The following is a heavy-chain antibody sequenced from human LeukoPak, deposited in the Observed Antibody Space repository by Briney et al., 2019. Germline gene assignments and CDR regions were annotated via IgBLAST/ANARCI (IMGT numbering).Heavy chain of an antibody. CDR2: IIPIFGIA. CDR1: GGTFSSYA. Sequence: GASVKVSCKASGGTFSSYAISWVRQAPGQGLEWMGRIIPIFGIANYEQKFQGRVTITADKSTSTAYMELSSLRSEDAAVYYCARALKAYYYYSSGYFAFDIWGQGTMVTVSS. V-gene: IGHV1-69*04. J-gene: IGHJ3*02. D-gene: IGHD3-22*01. CDR3: ARALKAYYYYSSGYFAFDI.